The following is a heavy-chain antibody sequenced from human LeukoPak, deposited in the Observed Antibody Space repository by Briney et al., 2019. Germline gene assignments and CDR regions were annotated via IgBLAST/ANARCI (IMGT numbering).Heavy chain of an antibody. Sequence: GGSLRLSCAASGFTFSSYAMSWVRQAPGKGLEWVSAISGSGGSTYYADSVKGRFTISRDNSKNTLYLQMNSLRAEDTAVYYCAKDGSFIVVFTRGYWGQGTLVTVSS. CDR2: ISGSGGST. J-gene: IGHJ4*02. CDR1: GFTFSSYA. D-gene: IGHD3-22*01. V-gene: IGHV3-23*01. CDR3: AKDGSFIVVFTRGY.